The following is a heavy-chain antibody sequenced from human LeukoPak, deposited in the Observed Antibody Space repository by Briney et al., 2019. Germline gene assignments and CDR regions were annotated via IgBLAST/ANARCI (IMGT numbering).Heavy chain of an antibody. J-gene: IGHJ5*02. CDR3: ARDRFSYDSSGHQKWFDP. CDR2: IYSGGST. D-gene: IGHD3-22*01. V-gene: IGHV3-53*01. CDR1: GFTVSSNY. Sequence: GGSLRLSCAASGFTVSSNYMSWVRQAPGKGLEWVSVIYSGGSTYYADSVKGRFTISRDNSKNTLYLQMNSLRAEDTAMYYCARDRFSYDSSGHQKWFDPWGQGTLVTVSS.